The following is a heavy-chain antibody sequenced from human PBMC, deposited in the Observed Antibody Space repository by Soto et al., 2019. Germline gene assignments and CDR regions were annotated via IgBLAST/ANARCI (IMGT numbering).Heavy chain of an antibody. V-gene: IGHV6-1*01. CDR3: ARGEQYSGRSLDY. CDR2: TYXRSKWYY. Sequence: PSQTLSLTYVISLDSVSRNSAASNWIMQSPSTGLEWLGRTYXRSKWYYDYTVSVRGRITINPDTSTNQYSLKLNSVTPEDTAVYFCARGEQYSGRSLDYGGQGTLVTV. D-gene: IGHD1-26*01. J-gene: IGHJ4*01. CDR1: LDSVSRNSAA.